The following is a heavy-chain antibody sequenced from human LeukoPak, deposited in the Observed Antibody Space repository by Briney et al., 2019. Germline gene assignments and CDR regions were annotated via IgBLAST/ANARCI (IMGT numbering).Heavy chain of an antibody. J-gene: IGHJ3*02. D-gene: IGHD3-22*01. CDR1: GYTFTGYY. CDR3: ASLYYYDSSGVIDAFDI. V-gene: IGHV1-2*02. Sequence: GASVKVSCKASGYTFTGYYMHWVRQAPGQGLEWTGWINPNSGGTNYAQKFQGRVTMTRDTSISTAYMELSRLRSDDTAVYYCASLYYYDSSGVIDAFDIWGQGTMVTVSS. CDR2: INPNSGGT.